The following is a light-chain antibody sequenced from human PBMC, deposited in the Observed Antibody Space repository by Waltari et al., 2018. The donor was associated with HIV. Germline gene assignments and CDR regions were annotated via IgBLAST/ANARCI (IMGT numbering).Light chain of an antibody. V-gene: IGKV3-20*01. CDR1: QSVSSSH. CDR3: QQYGGSRWT. J-gene: IGKJ1*01. Sequence: EIILTQSPDTLSLSPGERATLSCRASQSVSSSHLAWYQQKPGQAPRLLIDGASSRATGIPDRFSGSGSGTDFILTISGLEPEDFAVYYCQQYGGSRWTFGQGTKVEIK. CDR2: GAS.